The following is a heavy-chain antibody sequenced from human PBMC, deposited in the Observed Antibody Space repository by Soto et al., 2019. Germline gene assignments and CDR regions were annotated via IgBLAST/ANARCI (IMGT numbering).Heavy chain of an antibody. CDR1: GSFINSSGYY. J-gene: IGHJ4*02. V-gene: IGHV4-39*01. CDR2: MFYGVST. CDR3: TRLPSRHLVDY. Sequence: PSETLSLTCTVSGSFINSSGYYWGWIRQPPGKGLEWIGSMFYGVSTYYNTSLKRRVTASVDTSKNQFTLNLRSVTAADTAVNYCTRLPSRHLVDYWGPGTLVTVSS. D-gene: IGHD3-3*02.